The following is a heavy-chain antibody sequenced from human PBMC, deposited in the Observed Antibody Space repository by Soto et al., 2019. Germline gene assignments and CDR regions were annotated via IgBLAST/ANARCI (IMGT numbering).Heavy chain of an antibody. CDR3: ARYKGDTRLFDP. Sequence: SETLSLTCTVSGGSISSSSNHWGWIRQPQGKGLEWIGYMYYSGTTYYNPSLSSRVTISVDTSKNQFSLKLTSVTAADTAMYYCARYKGDTRLFDPWGRGTLVTVSS. CDR2: MYYSGTT. V-gene: IGHV4-39*07. J-gene: IGHJ5*02. CDR1: GGSISSSSNH. D-gene: IGHD3-22*01.